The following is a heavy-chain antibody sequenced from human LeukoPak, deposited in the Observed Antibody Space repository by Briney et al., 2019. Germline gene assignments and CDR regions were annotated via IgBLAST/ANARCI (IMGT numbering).Heavy chain of an antibody. V-gene: IGHV3-74*01. Sequence: SGGSLRLSCAASGFTFSSYWMHWVRQAPGKGLVWVSRINSDGSSTSYADSVKGRFTISRDNAKNTLYLQMNSLRAEDTAVYYCARVIVGSWYDAFDIWGQGTMVTVSS. J-gene: IGHJ3*02. CDR3: ARVIVGSWYDAFDI. CDR2: INSDGSST. CDR1: GFTFSSYW. D-gene: IGHD6-13*01.